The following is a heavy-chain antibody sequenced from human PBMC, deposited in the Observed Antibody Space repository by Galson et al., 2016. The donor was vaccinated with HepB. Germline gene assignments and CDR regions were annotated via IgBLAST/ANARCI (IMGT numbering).Heavy chain of an antibody. CDR1: GGSFSSYG. D-gene: IGHD3-10*01. CDR3: ARDPNYYGSGTYHT. J-gene: IGHJ5*02. V-gene: IGHV1-69*13. Sequence: SVKVSCKASGGSFSSYGITGVRQAPGPGLEWMGGIIPIFGTANSAQKFQGRVTITADESTSTAYMELSSLRSEDTAVYYCARDPNYYGSGTYHTWGQGTLVTVSS. CDR2: IIPIFGTA.